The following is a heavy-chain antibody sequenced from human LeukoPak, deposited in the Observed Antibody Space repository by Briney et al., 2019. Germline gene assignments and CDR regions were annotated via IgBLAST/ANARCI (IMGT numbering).Heavy chain of an antibody. J-gene: IGHJ4*02. Sequence: PGGSLRLSCAASGFTFSSYSMNWVRQAPGKGLEWVSYISSSSGTIYYADSVKGRFTISRDNAKNSLYLQMNSLRAEDTAVYYCARLRWDIVVVPAAVFDYWGQGTLVTVSS. CDR2: ISSSSGTI. D-gene: IGHD2-2*01. CDR1: GFTFSSYS. V-gene: IGHV3-48*01. CDR3: ARLRWDIVVVPAAVFDY.